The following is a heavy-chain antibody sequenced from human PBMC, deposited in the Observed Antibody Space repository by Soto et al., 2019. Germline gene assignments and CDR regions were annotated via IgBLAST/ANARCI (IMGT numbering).Heavy chain of an antibody. J-gene: IGHJ6*02. V-gene: IGHV4-30-2*06. CDR1: GASMSSGGHS. D-gene: IGHD3-10*01. Sequence: QVQLQESGPGLVKPSQTVSLTCAVSGASMSSGGHSWSWIRQSPGRGLEWIGYIYYTGATYYNPSLKSRVTLSIDRSHNQFSLTFTSVTASDTAVYYCARAPPGPSPRWDVWGHGTTVTVSS. CDR3: ARAPPGPSPRWDV. CDR2: IYYTGAT.